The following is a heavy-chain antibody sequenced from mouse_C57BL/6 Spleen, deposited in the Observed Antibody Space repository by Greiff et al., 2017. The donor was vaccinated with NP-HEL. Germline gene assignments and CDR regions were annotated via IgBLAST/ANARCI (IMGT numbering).Heavy chain of an antibody. V-gene: IGHV1-55*01. CDR1: GYTFTSYW. CDR3: ARWNYGSSYGYAMDY. CDR2: IYPGSGST. D-gene: IGHD1-1*01. J-gene: IGHJ4*01. Sequence: QVQLQQPGAELVKPGASVKMSCKASGYTFTSYWITWVKQRPGQGLEWIGDIYPGSGSTNYNEKFKSKATLTVDTSSSTAYMQLSSLTSEDSAVYYCARWNYGSSYGYAMDYWGQGTSVTVSS.